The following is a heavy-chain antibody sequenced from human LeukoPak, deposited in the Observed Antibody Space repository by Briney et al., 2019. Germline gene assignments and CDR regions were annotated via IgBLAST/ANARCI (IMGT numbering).Heavy chain of an antibody. CDR3: ARDRGYKAIDY. Sequence: SGGSLRLSCAASGFTFSTYDMNWVRQAPGKGLEWVSHISTTGTTVYYADAVKGRFTISRDNAKNSLYLQMNSLRAEDTAVYYCARDRGYKAIDYWGQGTLVTVSS. CDR1: GFTFSTYD. CDR2: ISTTGTTV. D-gene: IGHD2-2*02. V-gene: IGHV3-48*03. J-gene: IGHJ4*02.